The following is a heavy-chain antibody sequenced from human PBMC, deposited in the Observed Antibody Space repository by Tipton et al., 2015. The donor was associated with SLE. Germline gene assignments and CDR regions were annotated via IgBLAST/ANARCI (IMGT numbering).Heavy chain of an antibody. CDR3: AFGYSSSWPLDY. CDR1: GGSISSSSYY. Sequence: TLSLTCTVSGGSISSSSYYWGWIRQPPGKGLEWIGSIYYSGSTYYNPSLKSRVTISVDTSKNQFSLHLSSVTAADTAAYYCAFGYSSSWPLDYWGQGTLVTVAS. J-gene: IGHJ4*02. CDR2: IYYSGST. D-gene: IGHD6-13*01. V-gene: IGHV4-39*07.